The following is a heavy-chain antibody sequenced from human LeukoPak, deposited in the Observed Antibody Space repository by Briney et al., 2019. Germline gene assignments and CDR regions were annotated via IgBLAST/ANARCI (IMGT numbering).Heavy chain of an antibody. V-gene: IGHV1-69*05. D-gene: IGHD6-19*01. Sequence: GASVKVSCKASGYTFTSYDINWVRQATGQGLEWMGRIIPIFGTANYAQKFQGRVTITTDESTSTAYMELSSLRSEDTAVYYCARLGVAVDYWGQGTLVTVSS. CDR2: IIPIFGTA. CDR3: ARLGVAVDY. J-gene: IGHJ4*02. CDR1: GYTFTSYD.